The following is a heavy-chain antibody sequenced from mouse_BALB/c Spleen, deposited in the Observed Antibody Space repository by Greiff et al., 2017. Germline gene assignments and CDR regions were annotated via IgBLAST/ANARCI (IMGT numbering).Heavy chain of an antibody. CDR2: IWAGGST. CDR3: ARAPVVAKGYAMDY. Sequence: VKLQESGPGLVAPSQSLSITCTVSGFSLTSYGVHWVRQPPGKGLEWLGVIWAGGSTNYNSALMSRLSISKDNSKSQVFLKMNSLQTDDTAMYYCARAPVVAKGYAMDYWGQGTSVTVSS. V-gene: IGHV2-9*02. CDR1: GFSLTSYG. D-gene: IGHD1-1*01. J-gene: IGHJ4*01.